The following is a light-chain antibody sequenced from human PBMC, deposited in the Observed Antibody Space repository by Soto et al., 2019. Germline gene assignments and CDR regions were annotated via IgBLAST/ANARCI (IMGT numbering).Light chain of an antibody. J-gene: IGKJ4*01. CDR1: QSLLHSHGYTY. Sequence: DVVMTKSPVSLPVTPGEPASISCRSSQSLLHSHGYTYLDWYLQKPGQSPQLLIYMGSTRASGVPDRFSGSGSDTDFTLKISRVEAEDVGVYYCMQALQSPLTFGGGTKVEIK. V-gene: IGKV2-28*01. CDR3: MQALQSPLT. CDR2: MGS.